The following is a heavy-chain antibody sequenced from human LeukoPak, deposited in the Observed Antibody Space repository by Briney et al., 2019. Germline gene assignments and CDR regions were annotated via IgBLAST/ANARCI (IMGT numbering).Heavy chain of an antibody. J-gene: IGHJ4*02. Sequence: GGSLRLSCAASGFTFSSYWMYWVRQAPGKGLVWVSRINSDGSSTSYADSVKGRCSISRDNAKNTLYLQMNSLRAEDTAVYYCAKVDGYSYGYLEYWGQGTLVTVSS. D-gene: IGHD5-18*01. CDR1: GFTFSSYW. V-gene: IGHV3-74*01. CDR3: AKVDGYSYGYLEY. CDR2: INSDGSST.